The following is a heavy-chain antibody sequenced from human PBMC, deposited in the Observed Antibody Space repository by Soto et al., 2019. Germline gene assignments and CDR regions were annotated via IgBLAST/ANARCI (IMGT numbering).Heavy chain of an antibody. CDR3: ARQHYYDSSGYYTWT. Sequence: SETLSLTCTVSGGSISSSSYYWGWIRQPPGKGLEWIGSIYYSGSTYYNPSLKSRVTISVDTSKNQFSLKLSSVTAADTAVYYCARQHYYDSSGYYTWTWGQGTTVTVSS. D-gene: IGHD3-22*01. V-gene: IGHV4-39*01. CDR1: GGSISSSSYY. CDR2: IYYSGST. J-gene: IGHJ6*02.